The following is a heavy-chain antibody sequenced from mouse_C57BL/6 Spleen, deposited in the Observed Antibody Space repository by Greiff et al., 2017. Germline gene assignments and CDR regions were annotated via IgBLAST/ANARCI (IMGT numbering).Heavy chain of an antibody. J-gene: IGHJ4*01. CDR2: IDPENGDT. CDR1: GFNIKDDY. CDR3: TTLAGISAGAMDY. V-gene: IGHV14-4*01. Sequence: EVQLQESGAELVRPGASVKLSCTASGFNIKDDYMHWVKQRPEQGLEWIGWIDPENGDTEYASKFQGKATITADTSSNTAYLQLSSLTSEDTAVYYCTTLAGISAGAMDYWGQGTSVTVSS. D-gene: IGHD2-14*01.